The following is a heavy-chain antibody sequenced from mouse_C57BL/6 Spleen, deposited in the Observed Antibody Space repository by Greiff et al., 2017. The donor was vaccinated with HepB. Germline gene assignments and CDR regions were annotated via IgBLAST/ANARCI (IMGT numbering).Heavy chain of an antibody. Sequence: EVKVEESGGGLVKPGGSLKLSCAASGFTFSSYTMSWVRQTPEKRLEWVATISGGGGNTYYPDSVKGRFTISRDNAKNTLYLQMSSLRSEDTALYYCASQDIGFYYFDYWGQGTTLTVSS. CDR3: ASQDIGFYYFDY. J-gene: IGHJ2*01. D-gene: IGHD2-14*01. CDR1: GFTFSSYT. V-gene: IGHV5-9*01. CDR2: ISGGGGNT.